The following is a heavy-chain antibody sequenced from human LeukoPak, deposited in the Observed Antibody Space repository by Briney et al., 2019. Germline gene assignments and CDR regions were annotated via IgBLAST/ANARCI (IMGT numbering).Heavy chain of an antibody. V-gene: IGHV3-23*01. J-gene: IGHJ4*02. CDR1: GVTFSTCA. CDR3: AKAHCSPTSCSRIDY. D-gene: IGHD2-2*01. Sequence: GGSLRLSCAASGVTFSTCAMGWVRQAPGKGKGRVSAMSGSGGGTFYADSVKGRFTISRDNSKNTVYLQMSGLRAEDTALYYCAKAHCSPTSCSRIDYWGQGTLVTVSS. CDR2: MSGSGGGT.